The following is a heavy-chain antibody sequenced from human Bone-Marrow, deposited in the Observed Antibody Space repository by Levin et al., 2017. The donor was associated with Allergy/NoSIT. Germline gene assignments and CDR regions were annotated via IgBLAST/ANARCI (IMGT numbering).Heavy chain of an antibody. J-gene: IGHJ4*02. D-gene: IGHD6-13*01. CDR2: IIPIFGTA. CDR1: GGTFSSYA. V-gene: IGHV1-69*01. CDR3: AREFYEYSSSWYYFDY. Sequence: KISCKASGGTFSSYAISWVRQAPGQGLEWMGGIIPIFGTANYAQKFQGRVTITADESTSTAYMELSSLRSEDTAVYYCAREFYEYSSSWYYFDYWGQGTLVTVSS.